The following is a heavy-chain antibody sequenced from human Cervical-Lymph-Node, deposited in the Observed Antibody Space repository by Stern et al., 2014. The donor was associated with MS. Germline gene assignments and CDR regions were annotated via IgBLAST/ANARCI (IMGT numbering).Heavy chain of an antibody. CDR1: GASITSYY. CDR3: ARATDL. J-gene: IGHJ5*02. CDR2: IYYRGNT. V-gene: IGHV4-59*01. Sequence: VQLVESGPGLLRPSETLSLTCTVSGASITSYYWSWIRQPPGKGLEWIGYIYYRGNTNYNASLKGRVAISIDTSKTQFSLRLSSVTAADTAVYYCARATDLWGQGTLVTVSS.